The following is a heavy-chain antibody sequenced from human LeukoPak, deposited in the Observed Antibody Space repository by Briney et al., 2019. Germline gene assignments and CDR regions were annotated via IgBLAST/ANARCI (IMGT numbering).Heavy chain of an antibody. CDR3: ARGKVGKYDILTGYYFLGKRPSSYYYYMDV. D-gene: IGHD3-9*01. Sequence: SETLSLTCTVSGGSISSSSYYWGWIRQPPGKGLEWIGEINHSGSTNYNPSLKSRVTISVDTSKNQFSLKLSSVTAADTAVYYCARGKVGKYDILTGYYFLGKRPSSYYYYMDVWGKGTTVTVSS. CDR1: GGSISSSSYY. V-gene: IGHV4-39*07. J-gene: IGHJ6*03. CDR2: INHSGST.